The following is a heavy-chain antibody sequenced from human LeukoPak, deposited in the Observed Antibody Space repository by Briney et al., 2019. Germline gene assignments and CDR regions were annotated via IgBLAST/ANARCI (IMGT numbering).Heavy chain of an antibody. Sequence: PSGTLSLTCTVSGGSISSGGYYWSWIRQHPGKGLEWIGYIYYSGSTYYNPSLKSRVTISVDTSKNQFSLKLSSVTAADTAVYYCARFPTYYYGSGTLSGGHFDYWGQGALVTVSS. CDR2: IYYSGST. CDR3: ARFPTYYYGSGTLSGGHFDY. D-gene: IGHD3-10*01. J-gene: IGHJ4*02. V-gene: IGHV4-31*03. CDR1: GGSISSGGYY.